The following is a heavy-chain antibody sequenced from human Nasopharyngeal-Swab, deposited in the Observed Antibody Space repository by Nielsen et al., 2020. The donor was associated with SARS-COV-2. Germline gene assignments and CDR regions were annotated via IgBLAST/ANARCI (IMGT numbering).Heavy chain of an antibody. CDR2: ISSSSSYI. Sequence: GESLKTSCAASRFTFSSYSMNWVRQAPGKGLEWVSSISSSSSYIYYADSVKGRFTISRDNAKNSLYLQMNSLRAEDTAVYYCARGGLLRFGNMDVWGKGTTVTVSS. D-gene: IGHD3-3*01. V-gene: IGHV3-21*01. CDR1: RFTFSSYS. J-gene: IGHJ6*03. CDR3: ARGGLLRFGNMDV.